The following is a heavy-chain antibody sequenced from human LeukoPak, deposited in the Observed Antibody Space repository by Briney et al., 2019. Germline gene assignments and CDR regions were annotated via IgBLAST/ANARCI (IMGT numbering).Heavy chain of an antibody. CDR2: ISGSGGST. Sequence: GGSLRLSCAASGFTFSSYAMSWVRQAPGKGLEWVSAISGSGGSTYYAGSVKGRFTISRDNSKNTLYPQMNSLRAEDTAVYYCAKDPRITMIVVVILGWFDPWGQGTLVTVSS. CDR1: GFTFSSYA. D-gene: IGHD3-22*01. CDR3: AKDPRITMIVVVILGWFDP. J-gene: IGHJ5*02. V-gene: IGHV3-23*01.